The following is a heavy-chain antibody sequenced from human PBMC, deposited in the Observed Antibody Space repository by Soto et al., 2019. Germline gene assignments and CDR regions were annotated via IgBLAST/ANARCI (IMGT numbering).Heavy chain of an antibody. CDR1: GGSISSSIYY. Sequence: PSETLSLTCTVSGGSISSSIYYWGWIRQPPGKGLEWIGSIYYSGSTYYNPSLKSRVTISVDTSKNQFSLKLSSVTAADTAVYYCARNMYDIMAAAPNHPIDYWGQGTLVTVSS. CDR3: ARNMYDIMAAAPNHPIDY. V-gene: IGHV4-39*01. CDR2: IYYSGST. J-gene: IGHJ4*02. D-gene: IGHD6-13*01.